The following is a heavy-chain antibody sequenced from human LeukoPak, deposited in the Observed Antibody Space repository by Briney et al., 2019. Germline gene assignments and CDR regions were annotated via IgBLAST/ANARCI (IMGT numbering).Heavy chain of an antibody. CDR1: GYTFTGYY. J-gene: IGHJ4*02. V-gene: IGHV1-2*02. CDR2: INPNSGGT. D-gene: IGHD2-2*01. CDR3: ARSKVVPVYFDY. Sequence: ASVKVSCKASGYTFTGYYMHWVRQAPGQGLEWMGWINPNSGGTDYAQKFQGRVTMTRDTSISTAYMELSRLRSDDTAVYYCARSKVVPVYFDYWGQGTLVTVSS.